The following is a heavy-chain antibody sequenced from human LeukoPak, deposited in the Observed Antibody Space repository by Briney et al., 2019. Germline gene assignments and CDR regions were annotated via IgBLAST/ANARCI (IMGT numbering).Heavy chain of an antibody. V-gene: IGHV3-30*02. CDR3: AKASSGWFGECYY. Sequence: GGSLRLSCAASGFTFSSYGMHWVRQAPGKGLEWVTFIRYDGSNKYYTDSVKGRFTISRDNSKNTLYLQMNSLRAEDTAVYYCAKASSGWFGECYYWGQGTLVTVSS. D-gene: IGHD6-19*01. CDR2: IRYDGSNK. CDR1: GFTFSSYG. J-gene: IGHJ4*02.